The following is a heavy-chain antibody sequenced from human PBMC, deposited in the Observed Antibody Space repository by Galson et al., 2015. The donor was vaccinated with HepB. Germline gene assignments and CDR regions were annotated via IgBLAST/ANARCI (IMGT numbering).Heavy chain of an antibody. V-gene: IGHV3-21*01. J-gene: IGHJ3*02. CDR1: GFTFTSYS. CDR3: ARQYCSGVSCYYAFDI. D-gene: IGHD2-15*01. CDR2: ISTSSSYI. Sequence: LRLSCAASGFTFTSYSMNWVRQAPGKGLEWVSSISTSSSYIYYADSVKGRFTISRDNAKNSLYVQMNSLRAEDTAVYYCARQYCSGVSCYYAFDIWGQGTMVTVSS.